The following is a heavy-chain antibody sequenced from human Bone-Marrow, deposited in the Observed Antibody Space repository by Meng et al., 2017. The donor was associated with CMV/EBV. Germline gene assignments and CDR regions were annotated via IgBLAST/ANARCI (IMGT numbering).Heavy chain of an antibody. CDR3: AKGEGYNYGYLTY. CDR2: IWNDGHNK. CDR1: GFTFNRYT. J-gene: IGHJ4*02. D-gene: IGHD5-18*01. Sequence: AASGFTFNRYTTHWVRQTPGKGLEWVAIIWNDGHNKYYADSVKGRFTISRDSSKSKLYLEMNSLRAEDTAVYYCAKGEGYNYGYLTYWGQGTLVTVSS. V-gene: IGHV3-33*06.